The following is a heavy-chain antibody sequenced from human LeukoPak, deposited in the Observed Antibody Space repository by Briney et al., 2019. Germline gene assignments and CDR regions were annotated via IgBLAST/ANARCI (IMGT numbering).Heavy chain of an antibody. J-gene: IGHJ4*02. CDR3: ARAEFGELRD. CDR2: IYYSGST. V-gene: IGHV4-61*01. CDR1: GGSFSSGSYY. Sequence: SETLSLTCTVSGGSFSSGSYYWSWIRQPPGKGLEWIGYIYYSGSTNYNPSLKSRVTISVDTSKNQFSLKLSSVTAADTAVYYCARAEFGELRDWGQGTLVTVSS. D-gene: IGHD3-10*01.